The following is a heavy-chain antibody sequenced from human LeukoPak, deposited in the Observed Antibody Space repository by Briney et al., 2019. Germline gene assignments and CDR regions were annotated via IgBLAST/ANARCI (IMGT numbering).Heavy chain of an antibody. Sequence: GGSLRLSCAASGFTFSSYAMSWVRQAPGKGLEWVSTISGSGGRTYYADSVKGRFTISRDNAKNSLYLQMNSLRAEDTAVYYCARAVAGSYFDYWGQGTLVTVSS. J-gene: IGHJ4*02. V-gene: IGHV3-23*01. CDR2: ISGSGGRT. D-gene: IGHD6-19*01. CDR1: GFTFSSYA. CDR3: ARAVAGSYFDY.